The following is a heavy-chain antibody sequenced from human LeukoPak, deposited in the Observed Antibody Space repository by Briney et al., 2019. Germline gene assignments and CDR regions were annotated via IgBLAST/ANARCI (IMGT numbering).Heavy chain of an antibody. CDR2: IRTAGDA. V-gene: IGHV3-13*01. Sequence: PGGSLRLSCATSGFTFSRSDMHWVRQVPGKGLEWVSTIRTAGDAFFPDSVRGRFTISRDNAKNSLYLQMNSLRAEDTAVYYCARLGRDIVVVTAIPHAFDIWGQGTMVTVSS. CDR1: GFTFSRSD. CDR3: ARLGRDIVVVTAIPHAFDI. J-gene: IGHJ3*02. D-gene: IGHD2-21*02.